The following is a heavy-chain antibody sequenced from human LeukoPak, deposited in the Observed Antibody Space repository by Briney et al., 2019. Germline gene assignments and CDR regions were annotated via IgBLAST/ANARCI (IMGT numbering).Heavy chain of an antibody. CDR3: VRRYNIGYWYYFDY. V-gene: IGHV4-59*08. D-gene: IGHD3-22*01. J-gene: IGHJ4*02. CDR1: GASISNYY. Sequence: SETLSLTCTVSGASISNYYWSWMRPPPGKGLEWIGYIYYTGSTNYNPSLRSRVTISVDTAENQFSLKLSSVTAADTAVYYCVRRYNIGYWYYFDYWGQGTLVTVSS. CDR2: IYYTGST.